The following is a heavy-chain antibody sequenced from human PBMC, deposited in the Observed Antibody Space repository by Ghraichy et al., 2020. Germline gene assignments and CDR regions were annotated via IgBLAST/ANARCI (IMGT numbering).Heavy chain of an antibody. CDR1: GYTFTGHY. D-gene: IGHD3-22*01. V-gene: IGHV1-2*02. CDR3: ARVGRFYDSSGYYYNDHYYGVDV. Sequence: ASVKVSCKASGYTFTGHYMHWVRQAPGQGLEWMGWINPNSGGTDYAQRFQGRVTMTRDTSITTAYMELTRLRSDDTAVYYCARVGRFYDSSGYYYNDHYYGVDVWGKGTTVTASS. CDR2: INPNSGGT. J-gene: IGHJ6*04.